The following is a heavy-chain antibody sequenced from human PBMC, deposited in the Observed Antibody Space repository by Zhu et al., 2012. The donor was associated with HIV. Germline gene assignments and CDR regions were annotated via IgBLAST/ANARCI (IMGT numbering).Heavy chain of an antibody. V-gene: IGHV4-38-2*01. CDR2: IYHSGST. J-gene: IGHJ3*02. Sequence: QVQLQESGPGLVKPSETLSLTCAVSGYSISSGYYWGWIRQPPGKGLEWIGSIYHSGSTYYNPSLKSRVTISVDTSKNQFSLKLSSVTAADTAVYYCARLTMIVVAPEAFDIWGQGTMVTVSS. CDR3: ARLTMIVVAPEAFDI. CDR1: GYSISSGYY. D-gene: IGHD3-22*01.